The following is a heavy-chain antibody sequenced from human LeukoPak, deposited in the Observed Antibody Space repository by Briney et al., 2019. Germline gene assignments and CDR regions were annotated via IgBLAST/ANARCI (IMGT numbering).Heavy chain of an antibody. J-gene: IGHJ5*02. CDR2: ISSRGGGTT. D-gene: IGHD6-19*01. Sequence: GGSLRLSCAASGFMFSTYSMNWVRQAPGRGLEWVSYISSRGGGTTHYADSVKGRFTISRDNGKNSLYLQVNSLRDEDTAVYYCARTGDSSGYYVWFDPWGQGTLVTVSS. V-gene: IGHV3-48*02. CDR3: ARTGDSSGYYVWFDP. CDR1: GFMFSTYS.